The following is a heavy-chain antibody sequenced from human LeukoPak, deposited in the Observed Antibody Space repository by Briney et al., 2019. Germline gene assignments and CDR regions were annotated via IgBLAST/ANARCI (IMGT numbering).Heavy chain of an antibody. CDR2: ISGGGAGT. CDR3: AKDFVRYNIQFDY. D-gene: IGHD1-1*01. V-gene: IGHV3-23*01. J-gene: IGHJ4*02. Sequence: GGSLRLSCAASGLSFSFYAMSWVRQAPGKGLEWDSSISGGGAGTYYADSVRGRFTISRDNSKNTLYLQMNSLRAEDTALYYCAKDFVRYNIQFDYWGQGALVTVSS. CDR1: GLSFSFYA.